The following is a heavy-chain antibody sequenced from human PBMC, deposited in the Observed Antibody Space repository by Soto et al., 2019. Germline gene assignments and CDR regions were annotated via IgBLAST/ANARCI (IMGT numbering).Heavy chain of an antibody. CDR3: AHAGDYDLLTFDH. CDR1: GFSLSTYHMG. V-gene: IGHV2-5*02. Sequence: QITLKESGHTLVRPAQTLTLTCDFSGFSLSTYHMGVAWIRQPPGKALEWLALIYWDDDKRYSPSLKDRLAISKHTSSNQVVLTLTNMDPGDTATYFCAHAGDYDLLTFDHWGPGTLVTVSS. D-gene: IGHD4-17*01. CDR2: IYWDDDK. J-gene: IGHJ4*02.